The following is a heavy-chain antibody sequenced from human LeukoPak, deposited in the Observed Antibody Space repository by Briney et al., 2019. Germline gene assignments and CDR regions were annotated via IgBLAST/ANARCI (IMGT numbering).Heavy chain of an antibody. V-gene: IGHV3-7*01. CDR3: ATYKNGYKRRYFDY. J-gene: IGHJ4*02. Sequence: GGSLRLSCAASGFTFGSYWMSWVRHGPGRGLEWVANIKEDGSEEYYVDSVKGQFTISRDNAKNSLYLQMNRLRAEDTAVYYCATYKNGYKRRYFDYWGRGTLVTVSS. CDR1: GFTFGSYW. CDR2: IKEDGSEE. D-gene: IGHD5-24*01.